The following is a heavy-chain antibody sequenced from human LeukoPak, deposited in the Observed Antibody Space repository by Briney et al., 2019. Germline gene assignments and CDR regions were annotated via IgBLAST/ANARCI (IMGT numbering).Heavy chain of an antibody. V-gene: IGHV1-2*02. CDR1: GYTFTGYY. CDR3: ARVAVAVYYYYYMDV. CDR2: INPNSGGT. Sequence: ASVKVSCKASGYTFTGYYMHWVRQAPGQGLEWMGRINPNSGGTNYAQKFQGRVTMTRDTSISTAYMELSRLRSDDTAVYYCARVAVAVYYYYYMDVWGKGTTVTVSS. J-gene: IGHJ6*03. D-gene: IGHD6-19*01.